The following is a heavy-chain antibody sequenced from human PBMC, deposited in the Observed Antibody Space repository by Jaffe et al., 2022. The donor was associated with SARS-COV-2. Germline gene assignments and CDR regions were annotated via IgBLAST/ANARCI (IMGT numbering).Heavy chain of an antibody. CDR3: ARELPWLDT. CDR1: GFTFANFA. J-gene: IGHJ5*02. V-gene: IGHV3-21*01. Sequence: ELQLVGSGGGLVKPGESLRVSCEASGFTFANFAMNWVRQAPGQGLEWVAYISKSSTDIYYADSMKGRITISRDDARNSLHLQMNSLRVEDTAVYFCARELPWLDTWGQGIQVTVSS. CDR2: ISKSSTDI.